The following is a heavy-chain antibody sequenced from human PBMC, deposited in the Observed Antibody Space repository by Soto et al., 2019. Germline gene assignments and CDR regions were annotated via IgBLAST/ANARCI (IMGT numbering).Heavy chain of an antibody. CDR1: GGSISSGDYH. V-gene: IGHV4-30-4*01. CDR3: ARDSFNYYYGMDV. J-gene: IGHJ6*02. Sequence: QVQLQESGPGLVKSSQTLSLTCTVSGGSISSGDYHWSWIRQPPGKGLEWIGYIYYDGGTYYNPSLRSRLTISLDTSKKQFSLKLTTATAADTAVYFCARDSFNYYYGMDVWGQGTTVTVSS. CDR2: IYYDGGT.